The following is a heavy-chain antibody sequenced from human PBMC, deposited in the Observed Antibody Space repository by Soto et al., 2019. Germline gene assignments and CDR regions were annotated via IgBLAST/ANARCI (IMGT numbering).Heavy chain of an antibody. Sequence: EVQLVESGGGLVQTGGSLRLTCAASGFTFSTFSMNWVRQAPGKGLEWLSYIGGSGGSISYADSVKGRFTISRDNGKNTLYLQRSSLRDEDTAVYYSARDLAWAFDSWGQGALVTVSS. J-gene: IGHJ4*02. CDR2: IGGSGGSI. V-gene: IGHV3-48*02. CDR3: ARDLAWAFDS. D-gene: IGHD1-26*01. CDR1: GFTFSTFS.